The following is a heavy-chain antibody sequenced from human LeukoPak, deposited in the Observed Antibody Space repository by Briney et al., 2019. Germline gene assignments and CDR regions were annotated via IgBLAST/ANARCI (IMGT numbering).Heavy chain of an antibody. CDR3: ARSYFDVLTNYYMWLAP. J-gene: IGHJ5*02. Sequence: VASVKVSCKASGYIFFSFGISWVRQAPGQGLEWMGWISGDTGNTNYAQKLQGRVTMTTDTSTSTAYMELRSLRSDDTAVFYCARSYFDVLTNYYMWLAPWGQGTLVTVSS. V-gene: IGHV1-18*01. D-gene: IGHD3-9*01. CDR1: GYIFFSFG. CDR2: ISGDTGNT.